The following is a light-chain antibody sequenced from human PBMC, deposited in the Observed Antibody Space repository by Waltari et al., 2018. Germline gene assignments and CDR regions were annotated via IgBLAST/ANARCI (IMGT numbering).Light chain of an antibody. Sequence: QSALTQPASVSGPPGQSITISCTGISSDVGSYNLVSWYQQHPGKAPKLLIYEASKRPSWVSSRFSGSKSGNTASLTISGLQAEDEGDYYCCSYTNTHVVFGGGTKLTVL. CDR2: EAS. CDR1: SSDVGSYNL. J-gene: IGLJ2*01. V-gene: IGLV2-14*02. CDR3: CSYTNTHVV.